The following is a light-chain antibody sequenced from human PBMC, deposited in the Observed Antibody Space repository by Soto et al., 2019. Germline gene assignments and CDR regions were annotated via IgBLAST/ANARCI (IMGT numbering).Light chain of an antibody. J-gene: IGKJ4*01. CDR2: AAA. CDR3: QQSYSLLT. Sequence: DIQMTQAPSSLSASVGDRVTITCRRSQYITNYLNWYQQQPGKAPKLLIYAAASLQSVVPSRFSGSGSGTDFTLTISSLQPEDFATYYCQQSYSLLTFGGGTKVEIK. CDR1: QYITNY. V-gene: IGKV1-39*01.